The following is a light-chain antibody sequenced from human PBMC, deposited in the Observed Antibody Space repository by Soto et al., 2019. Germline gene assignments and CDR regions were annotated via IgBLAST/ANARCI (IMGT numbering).Light chain of an antibody. CDR3: CSDLPTTPPL. CDR1: SSDVGGYNH. CDR2: EVT. V-gene: IGLV2-14*01. J-gene: IGLJ1*01. Sequence: QSVLTQPASVSGSPGQSITISCTGTSSDVGGYNHVSWYQHHPGKAPKLMIYEVTKRPSGVSNRFSGSKSGDTASLTISGLQADYYAYYYCCSDLPTTPPLLGTG.